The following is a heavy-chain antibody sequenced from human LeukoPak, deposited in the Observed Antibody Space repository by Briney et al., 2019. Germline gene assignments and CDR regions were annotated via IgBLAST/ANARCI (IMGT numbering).Heavy chain of an antibody. V-gene: IGHV4-38-2*02. CDR1: GYSISSGYY. J-gene: IGHJ4*02. D-gene: IGHD3-22*01. Sequence: SETLSLTCTVSGYSISSGYYWGWIRQPPGKGLEWIGSIYHSGSTYYSPSLKSRVTISVDTSKNQFSLKLSSVTTADTAVYYCARADYYDSSGYYLDYWGQGTLVTVSS. CDR3: ARADYYDSSGYYLDY. CDR2: IYHSGST.